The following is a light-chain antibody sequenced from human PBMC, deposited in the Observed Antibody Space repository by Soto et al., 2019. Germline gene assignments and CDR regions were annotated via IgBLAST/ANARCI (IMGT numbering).Light chain of an antibody. J-gene: IGLJ2*01. CDR2: DVS. CDR1: SNDVGGYNY. Sequence: QSALTQPASVSGSPGQSIAISCTGTSNDVGGYNYISWYQQHPGKAPKLMIYDVSARPSGVSNRFSGSKSDNTASLTISGLQAEDEADYYGSSYTSSSTVVFGGGTKVTVL. CDR3: SSYTSSSTVV. V-gene: IGLV2-14*01.